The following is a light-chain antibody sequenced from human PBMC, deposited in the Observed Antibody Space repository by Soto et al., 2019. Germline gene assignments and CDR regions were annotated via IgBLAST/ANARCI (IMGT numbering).Light chain of an antibody. Sequence: DIQMTQSPSALSASVGDRVTITCRASQTISTYLNWYQQNPGKASKLLIYASSTLQSGVPSRFSGSGSGTDFTLTIGSLQPEDFATYYCQQSLGIPYTFGQGTRLEIK. CDR1: QTISTY. V-gene: IGKV1-39*01. CDR2: ASS. J-gene: IGKJ2*01. CDR3: QQSLGIPYT.